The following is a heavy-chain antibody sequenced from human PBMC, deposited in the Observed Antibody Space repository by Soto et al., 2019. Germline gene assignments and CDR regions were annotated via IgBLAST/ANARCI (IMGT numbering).Heavy chain of an antibody. D-gene: IGHD2-15*01. V-gene: IGHV3-11*01. CDR1: GFTFSDYF. Sequence: QVQLVESGGDLVKPGGSLRLSCAASGFTFSDYFMTWVRQAPGKGLEWDSYISGSGSSSIVYADSVRGRFTIARDNVKNSMSLQMNNLRADDTAVYYCEKSTATPNGWWGYGLDVWGQGTTVTVSS. CDR3: EKSTATPNGWWGYGLDV. CDR2: ISGSGSSSI. J-gene: IGHJ6*02.